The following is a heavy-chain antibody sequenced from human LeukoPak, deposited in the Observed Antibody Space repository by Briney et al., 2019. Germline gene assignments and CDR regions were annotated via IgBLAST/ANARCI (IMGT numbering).Heavy chain of an antibody. D-gene: IGHD2-21*02. J-gene: IGHJ4*02. Sequence: GASVKVSCKASRGTFSSYAINWVRQAPGQGLEWMGGIIPIFGTANYAQKFQGRVTITADESTSTAYMGLSSLRSEDMAVYYCARGLRCGGDHCYWADYWGQGTLVTVSS. V-gene: IGHV1-69*13. CDR1: RGTFSSYA. CDR3: ARGLRCGGDHCYWADY. CDR2: IIPIFGTA.